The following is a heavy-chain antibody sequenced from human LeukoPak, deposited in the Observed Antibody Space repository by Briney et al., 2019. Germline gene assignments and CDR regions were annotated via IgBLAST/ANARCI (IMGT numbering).Heavy chain of an antibody. V-gene: IGHV3-23*01. J-gene: IGHJ4*02. CDR1: GFTFSSYA. CDR3: AKAGEWELLAFDY. CDR2: ISGSGGST. D-gene: IGHD1-26*01. Sequence: GGSLRLSCAASGFTFSSYAMSWVRQAPGKGLEWVSAISGSGGSTYYADSVKGRFAISRDNSKNTLYLQMNSLRAEDTAVYYCAKAGEWELLAFDYWGQGTLVTVSS.